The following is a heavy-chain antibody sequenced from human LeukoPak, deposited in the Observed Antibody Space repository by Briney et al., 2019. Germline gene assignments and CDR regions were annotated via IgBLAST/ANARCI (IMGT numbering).Heavy chain of an antibody. CDR2: ISSNGGST. Sequence: GGSLRLSCAASGFPFSSYAMHWVRQAPGKGLEYVSAISSNGGSTYYANSVKGRFTISRDNSKNTLYLQMGSLRAEDMAVYYCARESYSSSWTFDYWGQGTLVTASS. CDR1: GFPFSSYA. CDR3: ARESYSSSWTFDY. D-gene: IGHD6-13*01. V-gene: IGHV3-64*01. J-gene: IGHJ4*02.